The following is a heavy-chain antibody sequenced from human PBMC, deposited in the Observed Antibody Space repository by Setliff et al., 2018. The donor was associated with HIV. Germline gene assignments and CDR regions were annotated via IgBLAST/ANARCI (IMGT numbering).Heavy chain of an antibody. Sequence: PGGSLRLSCAASGFTFSDCSMNWVRQAPGKGLEWISYITSTGSTIFYADSVKGRFTISRDNSQNTLYLQMNSLTAEDTAIYYCAKRDYDDSTSYAPFFQYWGQGTLVTVSS. J-gene: IGHJ1*01. CDR2: ITSTGSTI. CDR1: GFTFSDCS. D-gene: IGHD3-22*01. V-gene: IGHV3-48*01. CDR3: AKRDYDDSTSYAPFFQY.